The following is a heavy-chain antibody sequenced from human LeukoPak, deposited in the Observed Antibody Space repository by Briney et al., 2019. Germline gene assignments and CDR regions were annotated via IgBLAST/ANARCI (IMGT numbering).Heavy chain of an antibody. CDR3: AKDVGAHLGVGYNDY. V-gene: IGHV3-23*01. J-gene: IGHJ4*02. CDR1: GFTFSSYA. CDR2: ISGSGGST. D-gene: IGHD1-26*01. Sequence: PGGSLRLSCEASGFTFSSYAMSWVRQAPGKGLEWVSAISGSGGSTYYADSVKGRFTISRDNSKNTLYLQMNSLRAEDTAVYYCAKDVGAHLGVGYNDYWGQGTLVTVSS.